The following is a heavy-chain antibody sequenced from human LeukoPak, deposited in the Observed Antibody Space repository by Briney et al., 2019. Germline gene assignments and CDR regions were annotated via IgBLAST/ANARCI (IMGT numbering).Heavy chain of an antibody. Sequence: GSSVKLSCKASGGTFSSYAISWVRQAPGQGLEWMGRIIPILGIANYAQKFQGRVTITADKSTSTAYMELSSLRSEDTAVYYCARDLPPVGYDYVWGSYHRSFDYWGQGTLVTVSS. CDR2: IIPILGIA. CDR3: ARDLPPVGYDYVWGSYHRSFDY. J-gene: IGHJ4*02. CDR1: GGTFSSYA. V-gene: IGHV1-69*04. D-gene: IGHD3-16*02.